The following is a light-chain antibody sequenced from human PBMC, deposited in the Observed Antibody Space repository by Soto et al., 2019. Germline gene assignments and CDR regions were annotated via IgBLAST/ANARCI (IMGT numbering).Light chain of an antibody. CDR1: QSISSY. Sequence: DIQMTQSPSSLSASVGGTVTITCRVSQSISSYLNWYQQKTGKAPKPMISDASSLESGVPSRFSGSGSGTELNLTISSLQPDDFATYYCQQCNSYPWTFGQGTKVDI. J-gene: IGKJ1*01. CDR3: QQCNSYPWT. V-gene: IGKV1-5*01. CDR2: DAS.